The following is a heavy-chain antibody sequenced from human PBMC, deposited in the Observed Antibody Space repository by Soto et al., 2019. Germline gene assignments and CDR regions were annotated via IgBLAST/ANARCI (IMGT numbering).Heavy chain of an antibody. J-gene: IGHJ4*02. CDR1: GGSISSYY. D-gene: IGHD3-16*02. V-gene: IGHV4-59*12. Sequence: SETLSLTCTVSGGSISSYYWSWIRQPPGKGLEWIGYIYYSGSTNYSPSLKSRVTISVDTSKNQFSLKLSSVTAADTAVYYCAKDRGFIDPFDYWGQGALVTVSS. CDR3: AKDRGFIDPFDY. CDR2: IYYSGST.